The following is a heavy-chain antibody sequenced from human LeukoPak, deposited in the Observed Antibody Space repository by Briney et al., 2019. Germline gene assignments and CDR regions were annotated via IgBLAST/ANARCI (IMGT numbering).Heavy chain of an antibody. J-gene: IGHJ4*02. CDR2: IKYDGNEK. CDR1: GFTFSNYG. V-gene: IGHV3-7*01. D-gene: IGHD1-1*01. CDR3: ARGGTTFEH. Sequence: PGGSLRLSCAASGFTFSNYGMSWVRQAPGKGLEWVANIKYDGNEKYYVDSVKGRFTISRDNAKNSLHLRMNSLRAKDTAVYYCARGGTTFEHWGQGTLVTVSS.